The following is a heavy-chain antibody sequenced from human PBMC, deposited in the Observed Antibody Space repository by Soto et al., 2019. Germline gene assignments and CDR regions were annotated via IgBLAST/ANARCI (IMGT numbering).Heavy chain of an antibody. CDR2: INHSGST. D-gene: IGHD3-10*01. V-gene: IGHV4-34*01. CDR3: ARGERVRGWPYDY. J-gene: IGHJ4*02. Sequence: QVQLQQWGAGLLKPSETLSLTCAVYGGSFSGYYWSWIRQPPGKGLEWIGEINHSGSTNYNPSLTGRGTISVDTSKNQFSLKLSSVTAADTAVYYCARGERVRGWPYDYWGQGTLVTVSS. CDR1: GGSFSGYY.